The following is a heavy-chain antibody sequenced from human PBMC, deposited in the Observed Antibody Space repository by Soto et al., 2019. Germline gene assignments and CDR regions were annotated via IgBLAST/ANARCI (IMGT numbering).Heavy chain of an antibody. D-gene: IGHD6-6*01. Sequence: KSSETLSLTCAVSGGSISSSNWWSWVRQPPGKGLEWIGEIYHSGSTNYNPSLKSRVTISVDKSKNQFSLKLSSVTAADTAVYYCAREWVEKQPVGYYYYYGMDVWGQGTTVTVSS. J-gene: IGHJ6*02. CDR2: IYHSGST. CDR3: AREWVEKQPVGYYYYYGMDV. V-gene: IGHV4-4*02. CDR1: GGSISSSNW.